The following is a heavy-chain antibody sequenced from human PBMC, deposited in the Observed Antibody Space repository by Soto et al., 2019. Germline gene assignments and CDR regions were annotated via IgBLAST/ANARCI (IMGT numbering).Heavy chain of an antibody. Sequence: EVQLVESGGSLVQPGGSLRLSCAASEFSFSSYSMNWVRQAPEKGMEWVSYISSSSSTIYYADSVKGRFTISSDNAKNSLYLQMNSLTAQDTAVYYCARDLFGELSPVGLDYWGQGTLVTVSS. CDR3: ARDLFGELSPVGLDY. CDR2: ISSSSSTI. D-gene: IGHD3-10*02. V-gene: IGHV3-48*01. CDR1: EFSFSSYS. J-gene: IGHJ4*02.